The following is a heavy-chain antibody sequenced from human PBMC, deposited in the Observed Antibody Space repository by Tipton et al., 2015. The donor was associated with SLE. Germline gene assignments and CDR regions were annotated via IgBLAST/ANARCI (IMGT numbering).Heavy chain of an antibody. CDR1: GGSISSYY. CDR3: AASGSYN. CDR2: IYYSGST. Sequence: TLSLTCTVSGGSISSYYWSWIRQPPGKGLEWIGYIYYSGSTNYNPSLKSRVTISVDTSKNQFSLKLSSVTAADTAVYYCAASGSYNWGQGTLVTVSS. J-gene: IGHJ4*02. V-gene: IGHV4-59*01. D-gene: IGHD1-26*01.